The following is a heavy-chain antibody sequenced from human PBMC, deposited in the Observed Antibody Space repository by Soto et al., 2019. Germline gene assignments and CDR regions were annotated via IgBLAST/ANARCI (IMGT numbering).Heavy chain of an antibody. CDR3: ARTSADGKYYYGRDV. CDR1: GYSFTSYW. V-gene: IGHV5-51*01. CDR2: IYPGDSDT. D-gene: IGHD6-13*01. J-gene: IGHJ6*04. Sequence: PGESLKISCKGSGYSFTSYWIGWVRQMPGKGLEWMGIIYPGDSDTRYSPSFQGQVTISADKSISTAYLQWSSLKASDTAMYYCARTSADGKYYYGRDVWGKGTTVTVSS.